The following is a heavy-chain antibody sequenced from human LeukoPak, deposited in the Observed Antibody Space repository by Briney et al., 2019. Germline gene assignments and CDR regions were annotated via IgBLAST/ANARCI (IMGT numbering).Heavy chain of an antibody. V-gene: IGHV1-69*01. CDR2: IIPIFGTA. CDR3: ARGPAYYDFWSGFI. CDR1: GGTFSSYA. Sequence: SVKVSCKASGGTFSSYAISWVRQAPGQGLEWMGGIIPIFGTANYAQKFQGRVTITADESTSTAYMELSSLRSEDTAVYYCARGPAYYDFWSGFIWGQGTLVTVSS. J-gene: IGHJ4*02. D-gene: IGHD3-3*01.